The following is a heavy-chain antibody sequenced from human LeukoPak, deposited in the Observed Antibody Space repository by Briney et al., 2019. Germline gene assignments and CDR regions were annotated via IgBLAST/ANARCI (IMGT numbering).Heavy chain of an antibody. D-gene: IGHD4-17*01. CDR2: ISNTSSVT. CDR1: GFTFSSYG. Sequence: GGSLRLSCAASGFTFSSYGMHWVRQAPGKGPEWVAYISNTSSVTQYADFVKGRFTISRDNAKNSLYMEMNSLRPDDTAVYYCARTVSYWGQGTLVTVSS. V-gene: IGHV3-48*04. J-gene: IGHJ4*02. CDR3: ARTVSY.